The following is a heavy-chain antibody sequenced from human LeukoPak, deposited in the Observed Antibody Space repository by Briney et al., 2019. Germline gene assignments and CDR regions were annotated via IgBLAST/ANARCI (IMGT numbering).Heavy chain of an antibody. D-gene: IGHD1-14*01. CDR2: ISGSGGST. CDR3: ARDPERDGMDV. Sequence: GGSLRLSCAASGFTFSSYAMSWVRQAPGKGPEWVSAISGSGGSTYYADSVKGRFTISRDNSKNTLYLQMNSLKTEDTAVYYCARDPERDGMDVWGQGTTVTVSS. V-gene: IGHV3-23*01. CDR1: GFTFSSYA. J-gene: IGHJ6*02.